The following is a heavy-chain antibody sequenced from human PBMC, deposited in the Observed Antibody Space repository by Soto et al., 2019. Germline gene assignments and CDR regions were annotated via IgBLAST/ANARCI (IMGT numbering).Heavy chain of an antibody. J-gene: IGHJ4*02. V-gene: IGHV3-23*01. CDR3: AKMGRLSSASGYYFDY. Sequence: TGGSLRLSCAASGFTFSSYAMSWVRQAPGKGLEWVSAISGSGGSTYYADSVKGRFTISRDNSKNTLYLQMNSLRAEDTAVYYCAKMGRLSSASGYYFDYWGQGTLVTVSS. CDR2: ISGSGGST. D-gene: IGHD3-10*01. CDR1: GFTFSSYA.